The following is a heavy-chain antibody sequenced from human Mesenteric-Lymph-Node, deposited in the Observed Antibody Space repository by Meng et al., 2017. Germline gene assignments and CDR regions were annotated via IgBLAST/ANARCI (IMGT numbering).Heavy chain of an antibody. CDR2: ISSSGNYI. D-gene: IGHD5-12*01. V-gene: IGHV3-21*06. CDR3: ATDIGTTNYLLDS. Sequence: EVQLVESGGGLVTPGGSLRPSCVASGFTFSTYRMNWVRQAPGKGLEWVSSISSSGNYINYADSMKGRFTISRDNAKNTLYLQMNSLRAEDTAIYYCATDIGTTNYLLDSWGQGILVTVSS. J-gene: IGHJ4*02. CDR1: GFTFSTYR.